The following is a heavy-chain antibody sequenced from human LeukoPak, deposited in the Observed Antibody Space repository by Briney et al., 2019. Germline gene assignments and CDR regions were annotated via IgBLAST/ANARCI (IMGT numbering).Heavy chain of an antibody. CDR1: GFTFSSYG. CDR3: ARDPRYSDFHLGSGAFDL. Sequence: QPGGSLRLSCVTSGFTFSSYGMHWVRQVPGKGLEWVAVISYDAKSNYHVDSVKGRFTISRDNSKNTLYLQMNSLRAEDTAVYYCARDPRYSDFHLGSGAFDLWGQGTMVTVS. V-gene: IGHV3-30*03. J-gene: IGHJ3*01. CDR2: ISYDAKSN. D-gene: IGHD5-12*01.